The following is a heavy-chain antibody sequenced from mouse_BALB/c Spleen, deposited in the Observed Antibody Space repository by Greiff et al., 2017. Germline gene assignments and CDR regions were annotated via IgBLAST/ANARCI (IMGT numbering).Heavy chain of an antibody. V-gene: IGHV1-54*03. D-gene: IGHD2-1*01. CDR1: GYAFTNYL. CDR2: INPGSGGT. J-gene: IGHJ3*01. CDR3: ASNYGNYVAY. Sequence: QVQLQQSGAELVRPGTSVKVSCKASGYAFTNYLIEWVKQRPGQGLEWIGVINPGSGGTNYNEKFKGKATLTADKSSSTAYMQLSSLTSDDSAVYFCASNYGNYVAYWGQGTLVTVSA.